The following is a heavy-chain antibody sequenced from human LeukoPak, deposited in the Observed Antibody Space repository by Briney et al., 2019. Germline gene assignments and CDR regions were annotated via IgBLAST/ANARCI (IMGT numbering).Heavy chain of an antibody. D-gene: IGHD5-18*01. CDR2: IYYSGST. CDR3: ARSRGYSYGLPPEFDY. Sequence: PSQTLSLTCTVSGGSISSGGYCWSWIRQHPGKGLEWIGYIYYSGSTYYNPSLKSRVTISVDTSKNQFSLKLSSVTAADTAVYYCARSRGYSYGLPPEFDYWGQGTLVTVSS. CDR1: GGSISSGGYC. V-gene: IGHV4-31*03. J-gene: IGHJ4*02.